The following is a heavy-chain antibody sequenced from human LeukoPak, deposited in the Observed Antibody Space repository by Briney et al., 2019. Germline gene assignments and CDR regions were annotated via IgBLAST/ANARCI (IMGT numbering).Heavy chain of an antibody. V-gene: IGHV3-21*01. CDR1: GFTFSSYS. CDR2: ISSSSSYI. D-gene: IGHD3-22*01. CDR3: ARVIAPQDYYDSSRNFDY. J-gene: IGHJ4*02. Sequence: PEGSLRLSCAASGFTFSSYSMNWVRQAPGKGLEWVSSISSSSSYIYYADSVKGRFTISRDNAKNSLYLQMNSLRAEDTALYYCARVIAPQDYYDSSRNFDYWGQGTLVTVSS.